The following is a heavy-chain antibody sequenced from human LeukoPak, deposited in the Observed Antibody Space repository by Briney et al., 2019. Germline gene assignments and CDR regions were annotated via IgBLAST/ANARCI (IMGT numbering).Heavy chain of an antibody. CDR3: ARHLDYYGSGTYEY. Sequence: SETLSLTCAVSGDSISSGNWWSWVRQPPGMGLEWIGEIYHGGTTNYNPSLKSRVTISVDKSKNQFSLNLSSVTAADTAVYYCARHLDYYGSGTYEYWGQGTLVTVSS. V-gene: IGHV4-4*02. CDR1: GDSISSGNW. CDR2: IYHGGTT. J-gene: IGHJ4*02. D-gene: IGHD3-10*01.